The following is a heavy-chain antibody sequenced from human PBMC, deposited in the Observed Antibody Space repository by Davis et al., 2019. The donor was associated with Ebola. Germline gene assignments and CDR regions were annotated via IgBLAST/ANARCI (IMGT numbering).Heavy chain of an antibody. D-gene: IGHD5-18*01. J-gene: IGHJ4*02. Sequence: SETLSLTCAVYGGSFSSYYWSWIRQPPGKGLEWIGYISYSGSTNYNPSLKSRVTISIDASRNQFSLKLSSVTAADTAVYFCARGGGGNGYVLWGQGTLVTVSS. V-gene: IGHV4-59*01. CDR3: ARGGGGNGYVL. CDR1: GGSFSSYY. CDR2: ISYSGST.